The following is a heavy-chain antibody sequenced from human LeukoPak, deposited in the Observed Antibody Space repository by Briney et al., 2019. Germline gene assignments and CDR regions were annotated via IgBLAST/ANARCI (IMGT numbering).Heavy chain of an antibody. J-gene: IGHJ4*02. CDR1: GYTFSSYA. CDR3: ARESFGSSRPSDY. Sequence: GASVKVSCKAYGYTFSSYAMHWVRQVSGQRLEWMGWINAANGNTKYSEKLKGRLTISRDASATTVYMELTSLRSEDTALYYCARESFGSSRPSDYWGQGTLVTVSS. CDR2: INAANGNT. V-gene: IGHV1-3*01. D-gene: IGHD2-2*01.